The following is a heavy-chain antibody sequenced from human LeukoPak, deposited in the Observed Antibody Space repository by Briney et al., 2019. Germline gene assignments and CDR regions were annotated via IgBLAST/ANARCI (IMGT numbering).Heavy chain of an antibody. CDR3: ARDQGYYDSSGYYYSGAFDI. Sequence: GGSLRLSCAASGFTFSSYGMHWVRQAPGKGLEWVAVIWYDGSNKYYADSVKGRFTISRDNSKNTLYLQMNSLRAGDTAVYYCARDQGYYDSSGYYYSGAFDIWGQGTMVTVSS. D-gene: IGHD3-22*01. J-gene: IGHJ3*02. CDR2: IWYDGSNK. CDR1: GFTFSSYG. V-gene: IGHV3-33*01.